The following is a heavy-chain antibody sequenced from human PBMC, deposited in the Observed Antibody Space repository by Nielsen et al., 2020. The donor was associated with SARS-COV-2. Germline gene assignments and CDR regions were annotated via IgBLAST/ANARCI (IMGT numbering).Heavy chain of an antibody. J-gene: IGHJ4*02. D-gene: IGHD2-8*01. Sequence: SESLSLTCSVSGGSVSDSPYHWGWIRQPPGKGLEWIGSIFYSGSTYYKSSLKRRVTISVDTSKNQFSLRVRSVTAADTAVYYCARRHAGMGTLFDYWGQGTLVTVSS. CDR1: GGSVSDSPYH. CDR2: IFYSGST. CDR3: ARRHAGMGTLFDY. V-gene: IGHV4-39*01.